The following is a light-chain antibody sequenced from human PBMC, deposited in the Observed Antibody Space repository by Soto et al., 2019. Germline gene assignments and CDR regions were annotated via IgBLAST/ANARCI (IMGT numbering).Light chain of an antibody. J-gene: IGKJ2*01. CDR1: QTVRDN. CDR2: GAS. V-gene: IGKV3-15*01. CDR3: QQSNNWPYT. Sequence: EIVMTHSPATLSVSPGDRATLSCRASQTVRDNLAWYQQKPGQAPRLLIYGASTRATGIPARFSGSGSGTEFTLTIDRLQSEDFALYFCQQSNNWPYTFGQWTKLEIK.